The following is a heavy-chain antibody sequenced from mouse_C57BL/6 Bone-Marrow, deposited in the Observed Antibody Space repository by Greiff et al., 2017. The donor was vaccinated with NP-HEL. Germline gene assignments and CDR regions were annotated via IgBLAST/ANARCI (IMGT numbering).Heavy chain of an antibody. D-gene: IGHD2-5*01. Sequence: EVQLQQSGPELVKPGASVKISCKASGYTFTDYYMNWVKQSHGKSLEWIGDINPNNGGTSYNQKFKGKATLTVDKSSSTAYMELRSLTSEDSAVYYCAREWGYYSNSYWYFDVWGTGTTVTVSS. CDR3: AREWGYYSNSYWYFDV. J-gene: IGHJ1*03. CDR1: GYTFTDYY. CDR2: INPNNGGT. V-gene: IGHV1-26*01.